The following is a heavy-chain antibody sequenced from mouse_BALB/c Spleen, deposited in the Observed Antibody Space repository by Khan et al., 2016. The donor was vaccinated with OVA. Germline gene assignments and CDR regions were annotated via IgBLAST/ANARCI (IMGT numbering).Heavy chain of an antibody. V-gene: IGHV5-15*02. CDR3: ARGGFAY. CDR1: GFTFIDYG. J-gene: IGHJ3*01. Sequence: EVELVESGGGLVQPGGSRKLSCAAPGFTFIDYGMAWVRQTPGKGPEWIAFISSVAYSIYYADTVTGRFTISRENAKNTLYLEMSSLRSDDTAMXYCARGGFAYWGQGTLVTVSA. CDR2: ISSVAYSI.